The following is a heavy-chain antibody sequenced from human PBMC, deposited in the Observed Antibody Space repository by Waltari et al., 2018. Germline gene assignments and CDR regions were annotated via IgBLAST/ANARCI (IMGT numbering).Heavy chain of an antibody. D-gene: IGHD2-2*01. CDR3: AKDGMPYL. Sequence: QVQLAQSGGGMVQPGRSLRLSCAALGFTFSDCAMHWVRPAPGKGLEWVAGILYDGSNKYYADSVKGRLTISRDNSKNTLYLQMNSLRAEDTAVYYCAKDGMPYLWGQGTLVTVSS. CDR2: ILYDGSNK. J-gene: IGHJ5*02. V-gene: IGHV3-30*18. CDR1: GFTFSDCA.